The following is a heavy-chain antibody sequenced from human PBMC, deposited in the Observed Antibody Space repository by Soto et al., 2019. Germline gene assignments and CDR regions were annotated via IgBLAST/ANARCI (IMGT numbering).Heavy chain of an antibody. V-gene: IGHV3-33*01. CDR3: ARDYYGSGSHAYFDY. Sequence: QVQLVESGGGVVQPGGSLRLSCAASGFTFSSYGMHWVRQAPGKGLEWVAVIWYDGSNKYYADSVKGRFTISRDNSKNTLYLQMNSLRAEDTAVYYCARDYYGSGSHAYFDYWGQGTLVTVSS. CDR1: GFTFSSYG. J-gene: IGHJ4*02. D-gene: IGHD3-10*01. CDR2: IWYDGSNK.